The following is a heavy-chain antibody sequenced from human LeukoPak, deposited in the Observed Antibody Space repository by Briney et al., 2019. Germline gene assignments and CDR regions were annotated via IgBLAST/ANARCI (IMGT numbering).Heavy chain of an antibody. D-gene: IGHD5-12*01. CDR1: GYSSTSYW. CDR3: ARPLYPNPPTWIRKGGFDY. V-gene: IGHV5-51*01. J-gene: IGHJ4*02. Sequence: GKSLKISCKGSGYSSTSYWIGWVRHMPGKGLEWMGIIYPGDSNTRYSPSFQGQVTISADKSISTAYLQWSSLTASDTAMYYCARPLYPNPPTWIRKGGFDYWGQGTLVTVSS. CDR2: IYPGDSNT.